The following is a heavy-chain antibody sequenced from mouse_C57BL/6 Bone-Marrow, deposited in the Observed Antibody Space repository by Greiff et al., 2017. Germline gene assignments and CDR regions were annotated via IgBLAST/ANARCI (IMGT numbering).Heavy chain of an antibody. D-gene: IGHD2-3*01. CDR3: AREGDDGYYDFDY. J-gene: IGHJ2*01. CDR1: GYTFTDYN. V-gene: IGHV1-22*01. Sequence: EVQLQQSGPELVKPGASVKMSCKASGYTFTDYNMHWVKQSHGKSLEWIGYINPNNGGTSYNQKFKGKATLTVNKSSSTAYMERRSLTSEDSAVYYCAREGDDGYYDFDYWGQGTTLTVSS. CDR2: INPNNGGT.